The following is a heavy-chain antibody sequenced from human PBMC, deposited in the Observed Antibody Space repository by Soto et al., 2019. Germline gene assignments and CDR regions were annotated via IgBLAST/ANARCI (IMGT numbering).Heavy chain of an antibody. Sequence: PSETLSLTCTVSGGSISSYYWSWIRQPPGKGLEWIGYIYYSGSTNYNPSLKSRVTISVDTSKNQFSLKLSSVTAADTALYYCARGYSGNYYESWGQGTLVTVSS. D-gene: IGHD1-26*01. V-gene: IGHV4-59*01. CDR1: GGSISSYY. J-gene: IGHJ4*02. CDR2: IYYSGST. CDR3: ARGYSGNYYES.